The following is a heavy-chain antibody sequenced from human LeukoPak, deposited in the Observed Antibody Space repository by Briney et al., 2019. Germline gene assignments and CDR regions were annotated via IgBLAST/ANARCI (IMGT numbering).Heavy chain of an antibody. CDR3: AREDWCHCSGQTCLGALDI. CDR2: IQNDGSKK. J-gene: IGHJ3*02. CDR1: GFTFSAYG. Sequence: QPGRSLTLSCAASGFTFSAYGMHWVRLPPGKGLEWVAAIQNDGSKKYYKDSMKGRFTVSRDNSKNTLYLQMSSLGGDDTAIYYCAREDWCHCSGQTCLGALDIWGQGTMVTVSP. V-gene: IGHV3-33*01. D-gene: IGHD2-15*01.